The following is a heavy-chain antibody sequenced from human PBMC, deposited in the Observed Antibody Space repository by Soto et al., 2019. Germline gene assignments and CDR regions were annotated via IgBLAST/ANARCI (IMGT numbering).Heavy chain of an antibody. CDR1: GFPFRTYA. Sequence: EVQLVESGGGLIQPGGSLRVSCAASGFPFRTYAMNWVRQAPGKGLEWVSYINHNSHTIYYADSVKGRFTISRDNAKNSLYLQMNSLRDEDTAVYYCVRDRGYTGYDLEYWGQGTLVTVSS. CDR2: INHNSHTI. V-gene: IGHV3-48*02. J-gene: IGHJ4*02. D-gene: IGHD5-12*01. CDR3: VRDRGYTGYDLEY.